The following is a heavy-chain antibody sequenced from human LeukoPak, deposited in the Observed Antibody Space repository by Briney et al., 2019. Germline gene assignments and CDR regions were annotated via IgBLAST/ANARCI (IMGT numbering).Heavy chain of an antibody. D-gene: IGHD3-22*01. CDR3: AGFTMISAGWFDP. J-gene: IGHJ5*02. V-gene: IGHV1-18*01. CDR1: GYTFTSYG. Sequence: GASVKVSCKASGYTFTSYGISWVRQAPGQGLEWMGWISAYNGNTNYAQKLQGRVTMTTDTSTSTACMELRSLRSDDTAVYYCAGFTMISAGWFDPWGQGTLVTVSS. CDR2: ISAYNGNT.